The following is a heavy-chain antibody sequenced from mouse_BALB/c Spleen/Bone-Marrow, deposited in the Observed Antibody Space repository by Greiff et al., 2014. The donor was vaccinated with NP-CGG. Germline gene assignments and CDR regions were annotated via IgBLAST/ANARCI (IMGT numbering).Heavy chain of an antibody. Sequence: EVQLQQSGPELVKPGASVKISCKAFGYTFTEYGMHWVKQRPGKSLEWIGGINPKNGVTAYNQKFKDKATLTVDKSSNTAYMELSSLTSEDSTVYFCARWGWDFATGYWGQGTSVTVSS. CDR1: GYTFTEYG. CDR3: ARWGWDFATGY. J-gene: IGHJ4*01. D-gene: IGHD3-3*01. CDR2: INPKNGVT. V-gene: IGHV1S29*02.